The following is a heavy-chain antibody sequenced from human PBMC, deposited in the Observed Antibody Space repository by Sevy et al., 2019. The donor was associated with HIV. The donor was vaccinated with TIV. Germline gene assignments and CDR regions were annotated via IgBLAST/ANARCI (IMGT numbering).Heavy chain of an antibody. CDR1: GFTFSSYA. D-gene: IGHD1-26*01. CDR2: ISGSGGST. Sequence: GGSLRLSCAASGFTFSSYAMSWVRQAPGKGLEWVSAISGSGGSTYYADSVKGRFTISRNNSKNTLYLQMNSLRAEDTAVYYCAKDSGSYSGYYFDYWGQGTLVTVSS. J-gene: IGHJ4*02. CDR3: AKDSGSYSGYYFDY. V-gene: IGHV3-23*01.